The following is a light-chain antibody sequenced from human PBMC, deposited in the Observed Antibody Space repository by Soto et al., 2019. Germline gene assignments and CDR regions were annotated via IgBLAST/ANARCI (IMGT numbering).Light chain of an antibody. CDR3: LQANYDPPS. CDR2: ATS. J-gene: IGKJ1*01. V-gene: IGKV1-6*01. CDR1: QGIRND. Sequence: AIHLTKSPSSLSASVGDRVTITCRASQGIRNDLGWYQQKPGKAPELLIYATSSLQSGVPSRFSGSGSGTDFTLTICSLQPRDLPTYYCLQANYDPPSFAEGTKVDIK.